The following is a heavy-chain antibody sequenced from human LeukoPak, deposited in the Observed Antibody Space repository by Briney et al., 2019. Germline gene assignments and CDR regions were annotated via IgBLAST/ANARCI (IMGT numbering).Heavy chain of an antibody. V-gene: IGHV4-38-2*02. CDR1: GYSISSGYY. D-gene: IGHD1-26*01. J-gene: IGHJ4*02. CDR2: IYHSGST. Sequence: SETLSLTCTVSGYSISSGYYWGWFRQPPGKGLEWIGSIYHSGSTYYNPSLKSRVTISVDTSKNQFSLKLSSVTAADTAVYYCARVERRRGPFDYWGQGTLVTVSS. CDR3: ARVERRRGPFDY.